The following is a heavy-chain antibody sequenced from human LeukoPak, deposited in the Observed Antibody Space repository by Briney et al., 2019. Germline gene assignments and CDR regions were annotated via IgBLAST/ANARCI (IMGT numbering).Heavy chain of an antibody. CDR3: AKGRGWLQFFDY. D-gene: IGHD5-24*01. CDR1: GFSFSTYA. CDR2: ISGGGGST. Sequence: PGGSLRLSCAASGFSFSTYAMNWVRQAPGKGLKWVSTISGGGGSTFYADSVKGRFTISRDNSKNTLYLQMNSLRAEDTAVYYCAKGRGWLQFFDYWGQGTLVTVSS. J-gene: IGHJ4*02. V-gene: IGHV3-23*01.